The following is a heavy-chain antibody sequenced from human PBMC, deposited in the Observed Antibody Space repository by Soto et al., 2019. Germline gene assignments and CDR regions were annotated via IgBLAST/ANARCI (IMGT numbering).Heavy chain of an antibody. CDR3: ARDITGATGDY. D-gene: IGHD1-26*01. V-gene: IGHV1-18*01. Sequence: ASVKVSCKASGYTFINYNIFWVRQAPGQGLEWMGWISTSNADTNYAQNFQGRVTMTTDTSTSTAYVELRSLRYDDTAVYYCARDITGATGDYWGQGTLVTVSS. J-gene: IGHJ4*02. CDR1: GYTFINYN. CDR2: ISTSNADT.